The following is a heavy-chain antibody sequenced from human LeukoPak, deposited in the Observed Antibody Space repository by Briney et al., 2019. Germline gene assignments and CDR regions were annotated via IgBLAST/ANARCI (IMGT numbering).Heavy chain of an antibody. D-gene: IGHD2-15*01. Sequence: PGGSLRLSCAASGFTFSSYPMTWVRQAPGKGLEWVSTISGSGGSTHYADSVKGRFTISRDNSKNTLYLQMNSLRAEDTAIYYCARRGVVVAAAPLEYFQRWGQGTLVTVSS. V-gene: IGHV3-23*01. J-gene: IGHJ1*01. CDR3: ARRGVVVAAAPLEYFQR. CDR1: GFTFSSYP. CDR2: ISGSGGST.